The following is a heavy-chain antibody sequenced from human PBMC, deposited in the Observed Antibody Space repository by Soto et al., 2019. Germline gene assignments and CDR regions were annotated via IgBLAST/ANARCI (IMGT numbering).Heavy chain of an antibody. Sequence: SETLSLTCTVSGGSISSSSYYWGWIRQPPGKGLEWIGSIYYSGSTYYNPSLKSRDTISVDTSKKQYSMKLSSVTAADTAVYYCAREAAAGHYMDVWGKGTTVTVPS. CDR3: AREAAAGHYMDV. CDR2: IYYSGST. D-gene: IGHD6-13*01. V-gene: IGHV4-39*02. J-gene: IGHJ6*03. CDR1: GGSISSSSYY.